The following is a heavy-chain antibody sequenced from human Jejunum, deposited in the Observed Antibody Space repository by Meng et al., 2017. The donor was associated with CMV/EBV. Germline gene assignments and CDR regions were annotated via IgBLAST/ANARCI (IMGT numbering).Heavy chain of an antibody. CDR2: IRYDGSNK. CDR1: GLTVSTNA. CDR3: ARDGGTTVATYIDF. D-gene: IGHD4-23*01. V-gene: IGHV3-30*02. Sequence: GLTVSTNAMHWGREDTGKGREWVDFIRYDGSNKYYGEAVKGRFTISRDNSKNTLYLQMNNLRTDDSAIYYCARDGGTTVATYIDFWGQGSLVTVSS. J-gene: IGHJ4*02.